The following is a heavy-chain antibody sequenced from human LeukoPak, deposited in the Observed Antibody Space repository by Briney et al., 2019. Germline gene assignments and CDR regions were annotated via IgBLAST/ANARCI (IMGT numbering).Heavy chain of an antibody. CDR2: ISGSGGST. V-gene: IGHV3-23*01. CDR1: GYTFTGYY. J-gene: IGHJ4*02. CDR3: AKDKVGTMIVPYYFDY. Sequence: SCKASGYTFTGYYMHWVRQAPGKGLEWVSAISGSGGSTYYADSVKGRFTISRDNSKNTLYLQMNSLRAEDTAVYYCAKDKVGTMIVPYYFDYWGQGTLVTVSS. D-gene: IGHD3-22*01.